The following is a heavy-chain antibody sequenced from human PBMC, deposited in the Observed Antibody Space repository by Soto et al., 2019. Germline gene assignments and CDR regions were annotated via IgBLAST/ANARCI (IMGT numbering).Heavy chain of an antibody. J-gene: IGHJ5*02. CDR1: GGTFSSYT. D-gene: IGHD2-2*01. V-gene: IGHV1-69*04. CDR2: IIPILGIA. Sequence: PGASVKVSCKASGGTFSSYTISWVRQAPGQGLEWMGRIIPILGIANYAQKFQGRVTITADKSTSTAYMELSSLRSEDTAVYYCARDITVVVPAANLGWFDPWGQGTLVTVSS. CDR3: ARDITVVVPAANLGWFDP.